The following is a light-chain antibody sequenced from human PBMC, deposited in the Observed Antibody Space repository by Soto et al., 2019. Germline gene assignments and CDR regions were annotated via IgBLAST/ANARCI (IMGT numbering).Light chain of an antibody. Sequence: QSVLTQPASVSGSPGQSITISCTGATSDVAIYNFVSWYQQHPGKAPKLIIYEGNKWPSGVSDRFSGSKFGNTASLTISGLQAEDEANYYCCSYAGSSTWLFGGGTKLTFL. J-gene: IGLJ3*02. CDR1: TSDVAIYNF. CDR2: EGN. V-gene: IGLV2-23*01. CDR3: CSYAGSSTWL.